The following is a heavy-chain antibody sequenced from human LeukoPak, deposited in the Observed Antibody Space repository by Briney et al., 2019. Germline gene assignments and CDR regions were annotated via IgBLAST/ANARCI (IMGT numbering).Heavy chain of an antibody. CDR3: ARPRGYCSSTSCVSPRFDP. CDR2: IYYSGST. CDR1: GGSISSYY. J-gene: IGHJ5*02. Sequence: SETLSLTCTVSGGSISSYYWSWIRQPPGKGLEWIGYIYYSGSTNYNPSLKSRVTISVDTSKNQFSLKLSSVTAADTAVYYCARPRGYCSSTSCVSPRFDPWGQGTLVTVSS. D-gene: IGHD2-2*01. V-gene: IGHV4-59*08.